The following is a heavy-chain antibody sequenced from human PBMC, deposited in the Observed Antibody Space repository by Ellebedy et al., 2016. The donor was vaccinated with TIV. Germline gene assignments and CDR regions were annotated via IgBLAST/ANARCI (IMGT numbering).Heavy chain of an antibody. Sequence: GESLKISXAASGFTFSSYSMNWVRQAPGKGLEWVSSISSSSSYIYYADSVKGRFTISRDNSKNTLYLQMNSLRAEDTAVYYCASQDLIDGYNPHFGYWGQGTLVTVSS. V-gene: IGHV3-21*01. D-gene: IGHD5-24*01. CDR2: ISSSSSYI. CDR1: GFTFSSYS. J-gene: IGHJ4*02. CDR3: ASQDLIDGYNPHFGY.